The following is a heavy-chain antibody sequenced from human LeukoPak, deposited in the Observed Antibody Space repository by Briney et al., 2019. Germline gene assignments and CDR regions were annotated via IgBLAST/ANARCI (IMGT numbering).Heavy chain of an antibody. CDR3: AKDTTAMPVGGGDY. CDR2: ISSSGSTI. V-gene: IGHV3-48*03. Sequence: GGSLRLSCAASGFTFSSYEMNWVRQAPGKGLEWVSYISSSGSTIYYADSVKGRFTISRDNSKNTLYLQMNSLRAEDTALYYCAKDTTAMPVGGGDYWGQGTLVTVSS. J-gene: IGHJ4*02. CDR1: GFTFSSYE. D-gene: IGHD5-18*01.